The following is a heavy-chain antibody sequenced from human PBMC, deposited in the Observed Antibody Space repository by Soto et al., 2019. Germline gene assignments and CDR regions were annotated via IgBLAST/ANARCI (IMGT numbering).Heavy chain of an antibody. CDR3: ARHFYGGFSYGPGDS. D-gene: IGHD3-3*02. Sequence: XESLTLSCVASGFAFWGDCWSWVRQAPGKGLEWVANIKQDGSKAQYLESVRGRFTISRDNSKSSVYLQMNSLRAEDTALYYCARHFYGGFSYGPGDSWGQGTLVTVSS. CDR1: GFAFWGDC. J-gene: IGHJ4*02. V-gene: IGHV3-7*01. CDR2: IKQDGSKA.